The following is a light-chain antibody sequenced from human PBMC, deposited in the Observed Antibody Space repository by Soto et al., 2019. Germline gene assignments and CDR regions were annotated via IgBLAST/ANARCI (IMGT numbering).Light chain of an antibody. CDR2: LEGSGSY. CDR3: ETWDSNTRV. Sequence: QPVLTQSSSASASLGSSVKLTCTLSSGHSSYIIAWHHQQPGKAPRYLMKLEGSGSYNKGSGVPDRFSGSSSGADRYLTISKLQFEDEANYYCETWDSNTRVFGGGTKLTVL. CDR1: SGHSSYI. J-gene: IGLJ2*01. V-gene: IGLV4-60*02.